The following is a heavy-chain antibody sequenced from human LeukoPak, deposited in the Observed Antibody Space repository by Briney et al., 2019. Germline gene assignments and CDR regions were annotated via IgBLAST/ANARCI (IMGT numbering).Heavy chain of an antibody. J-gene: IGHJ1*01. CDR2: IYHSGST. V-gene: IGHV4-59*01. CDR3: ARGGAARLHFQN. D-gene: IGHD6-6*01. CDR1: GGSISTYY. Sequence: PSEALSLTCTVSGGSISTYYWNWIRQPPGKGLEWIGYIYHSGSTNYNPSLQSRVTISVDTSKNQFSLNLNSVTAADTAVYYCARGGAARLHFQNWGQGTLVTVSS.